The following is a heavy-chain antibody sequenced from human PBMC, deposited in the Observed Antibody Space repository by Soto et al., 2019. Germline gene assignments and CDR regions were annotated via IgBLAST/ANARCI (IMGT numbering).Heavy chain of an antibody. Sequence: QVQLVQSRAEAKKPGSSVKVSCKASGYTCTSYYMHWVRQAPGQGREWMGIINPSGGSTSYAQKLQGRVTMTRDTSTSTVYMELSSLRSEDTVVYYCARESTAVTLRFFDYWGQGTLVTVSS. V-gene: IGHV1-46*01. D-gene: IGHD4-17*01. CDR2: INPSGGST. J-gene: IGHJ4*02. CDR3: ARESTAVTLRFFDY. CDR1: GYTCTSYY.